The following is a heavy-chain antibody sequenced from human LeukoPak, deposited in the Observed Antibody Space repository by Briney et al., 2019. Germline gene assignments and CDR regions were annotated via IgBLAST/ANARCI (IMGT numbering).Heavy chain of an antibody. CDR3: ARGPHYYDSSGYYSHYYYYYGMDV. D-gene: IGHD3-22*01. CDR1: GGSISGYF. Sequence: PSETLSLTCTVSGGSISGYFWSWVRQAPGRGLEWIGYIYHSGSTNCNPSLKSRVTISVDTSKNQLSLKVKSVTAADTAVYYCARGPHYYDSSGYYSHYYYYYGMDVWGQGTTVTVSS. J-gene: IGHJ6*02. V-gene: IGHV4-59*08. CDR2: IYHSGST.